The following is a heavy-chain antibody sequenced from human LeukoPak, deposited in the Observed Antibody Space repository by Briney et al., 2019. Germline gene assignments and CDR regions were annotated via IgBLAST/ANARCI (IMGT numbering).Heavy chain of an antibody. CDR2: IIPIFGTA. V-gene: IGHV1-69*06. CDR1: GYTFTYYG. CDR3: ARGGYDFWSGYYGY. J-gene: IGHJ4*02. Sequence: ASVKVSCKASGYTFTYYGINWVRQAPGQGLEWMGGIIPIFGTANYAQKFQGRVTITADKSTSTAYMELSSLRSEDTAVYYCARGGYDFWSGYYGYWGQGTLVTVSS. D-gene: IGHD3-3*01.